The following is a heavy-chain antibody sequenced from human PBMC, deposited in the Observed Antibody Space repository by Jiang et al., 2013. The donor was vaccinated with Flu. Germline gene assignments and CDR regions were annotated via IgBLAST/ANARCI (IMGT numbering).Heavy chain of an antibody. Sequence: SGFTVSKNYMSWVRQAPAKGLEWVSVIYSGGSTYYTDSVKGRFTISRDSSKNTVYLQMSSLRADDTAVYYCAGHRGYCSGGRCPAEYFQYWGQGTLVTVSS. D-gene: IGHD2-15*01. CDR2: IYSGGST. CDR3: AGHRGYCSGGRCPAEYFQY. CDR1: GFTVSKNY. J-gene: IGHJ1*01. V-gene: IGHV3-53*01.